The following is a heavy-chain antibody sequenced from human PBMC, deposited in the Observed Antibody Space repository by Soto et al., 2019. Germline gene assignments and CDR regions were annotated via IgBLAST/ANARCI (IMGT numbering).Heavy chain of an antibody. CDR3: ARDIVVVPAAIFTGVYYYYGMDV. CDR1: GFTFSSYS. CDR2: ISSSSSYI. D-gene: IGHD2-2*01. J-gene: IGHJ6*02. V-gene: IGHV3-21*01. Sequence: GGSLRLSCAASGFTFSSYSMNWVRQAPGKGLEWVSSISSSSSYIYYADSVKGRFTISRDNAKKSLYLQMNSLGAEDTAVYYCARDIVVVPAAIFTGVYYYYGMDVWGQGTTVTVSS.